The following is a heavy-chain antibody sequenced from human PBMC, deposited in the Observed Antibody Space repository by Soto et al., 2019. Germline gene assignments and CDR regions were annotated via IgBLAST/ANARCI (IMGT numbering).Heavy chain of an antibody. D-gene: IGHD3-10*01. J-gene: IGHJ6*01. CDR2: SNPNSGGT. Sequence: QVQLVQSGAGVKKPGASGKVSCRASGYTFTGYYMPWVRQAPGQGLEWRGGSNPNSGGTNYAQKFQCWVTMTRATPISSAYMELSRLRSDDTAVYYCASDCGSGSYYNYYGMDVWGQRTTVTVSS. CDR3: ASDCGSGSYYNYYGMDV. V-gene: IGHV1-2*04. CDR1: GYTFTGYY.